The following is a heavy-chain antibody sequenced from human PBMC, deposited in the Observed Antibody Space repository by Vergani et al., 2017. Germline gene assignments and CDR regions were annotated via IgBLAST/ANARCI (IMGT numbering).Heavy chain of an antibody. V-gene: IGHV4-34*01. J-gene: IGHJ4*02. CDR2: INHSGST. D-gene: IGHD5-12*01. CDR3: ARDGVVATITFDY. Sequence: QVQLQQWGAGLLKPSETLSLTCAVYGGSFSGYYWSWIRQPPGKGLEWIGEINHSGSTNYNPSLKSRVTISVDTSKNQFSLQLSSVTAADTAGYYCARDGVVATITFDYWGQGTLVTVSS. CDR1: GGSFSGYY.